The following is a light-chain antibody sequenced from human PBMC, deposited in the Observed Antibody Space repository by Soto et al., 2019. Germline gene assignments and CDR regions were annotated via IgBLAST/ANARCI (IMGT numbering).Light chain of an antibody. V-gene: IGKV3-15*01. CDR1: QPISNA. Sequence: EIVMTQSPATLSVSPGERATLSCRASQPISNALAWYQHKPGQAPRLLIHGASTRATGIPARFSGSGSGTEFTLTISSLEPEDFALYYCQQRRSWPITFGQGTRLEIK. CDR3: QQRRSWPIT. J-gene: IGKJ5*01. CDR2: GAS.